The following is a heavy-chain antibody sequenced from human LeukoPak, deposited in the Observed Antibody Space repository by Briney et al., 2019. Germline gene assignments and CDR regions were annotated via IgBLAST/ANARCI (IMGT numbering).Heavy chain of an antibody. CDR2: IYYSGST. CDR1: GGSIGSSPYY. J-gene: IGHJ4*02. Sequence: SETLSLTCTVSGGSIGSSPYYWGWIRQPPGEGLEWIGSIYYSGSTYYNPSLKSRVTISVDTSKNQFSLKLSSVTAADTAVYYCARHWSDILTGYYRPFDYWGQGTLVTVSS. CDR3: ARHWSDILTGYYRPFDY. D-gene: IGHD3-9*01. V-gene: IGHV4-39*01.